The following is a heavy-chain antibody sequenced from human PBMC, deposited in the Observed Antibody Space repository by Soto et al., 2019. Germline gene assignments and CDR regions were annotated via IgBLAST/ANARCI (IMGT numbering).Heavy chain of an antibody. CDR2: ISYDGSNK. V-gene: IGHV3-30*18. CDR3: AKDVNPGVWGSYDEGLHY. CDR1: GFTFSSYG. D-gene: IGHD3-16*01. J-gene: IGHJ4*02. Sequence: GGSLRLSCAASGFTFSSYGMHWVRQAPGKGLEWVAVISYDGSNKYYADSVKGRFTISRDNSKNTLYLQMNSLRAEDTAVYYCAKDVNPGVWGSYDEGLHYWGQGTLVTVSS.